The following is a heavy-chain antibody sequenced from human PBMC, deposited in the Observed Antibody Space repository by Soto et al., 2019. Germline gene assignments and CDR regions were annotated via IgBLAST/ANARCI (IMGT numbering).Heavy chain of an antibody. CDR1: GGSISSGGYY. CDR2: IYYSGST. CDR3: ARLFIAARPSTYPKEFDY. D-gene: IGHD6-6*01. Sequence: SETLSLTCTVSGGSISSGGYYWSWIRQHPGKGLEWIGYIYYSGSTYYNPSLKSRVTISVDTSKNQFSLKLSSVTAADTAVYYCARLFIAARPSTYPKEFDYWGQGTLVTVSS. J-gene: IGHJ4*02. V-gene: IGHV4-31*03.